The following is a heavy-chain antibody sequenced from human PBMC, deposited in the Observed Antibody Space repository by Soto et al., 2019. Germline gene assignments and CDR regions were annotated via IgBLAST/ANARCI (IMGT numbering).Heavy chain of an antibody. V-gene: IGHV1-2*02. D-gene: IGHD3-10*01. CDR3: ARRDYCGSGSSAFDI. CDR1: GYTFTGYY. Sequence: ASVKVSCKSSGYTFTGYYMHWVRQAPGQGLEWMGWINPNSGGTNYAQKFQGRVTMTRDTSISTAYMELSRLRSDETAVYYCARRDYCGSGSSAFDIWGQGTMVTVSS. CDR2: INPNSGGT. J-gene: IGHJ3*02.